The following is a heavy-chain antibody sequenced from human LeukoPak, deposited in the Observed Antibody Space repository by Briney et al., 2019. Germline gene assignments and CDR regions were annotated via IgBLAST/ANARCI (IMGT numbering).Heavy chain of an antibody. CDR1: GGSISSGDYY. V-gene: IGHV4-30-4*08. D-gene: IGHD6-13*01. CDR3: ARDWAAAGTLNWFDP. J-gene: IGHJ5*02. CDR2: IYYSGST. Sequence: SETLSLTCTVSGGSISSGDYYWSWIRQPPGKGLEWIGYIYYSGSTYYNPSLKSRVTISVDTSKNQFSLKLSSVTAADTAVYYCARDWAAAGTLNWFDPWGQGTLVTVSS.